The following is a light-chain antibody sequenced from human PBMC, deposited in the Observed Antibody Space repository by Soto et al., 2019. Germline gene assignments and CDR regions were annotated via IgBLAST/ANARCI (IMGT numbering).Light chain of an antibody. Sequence: DIQMTQSPFTLSASVGDSVTITCRASQSISGWLAWYQQKPGRAPNLLIADASSLESGVPSRFSGSGSGTEFTLTISDLQPDDFATYYCQQYSSYSSFGQGTKLEIK. V-gene: IGKV1-5*01. CDR3: QQYSSYSS. CDR1: QSISGW. CDR2: DAS. J-gene: IGKJ2*01.